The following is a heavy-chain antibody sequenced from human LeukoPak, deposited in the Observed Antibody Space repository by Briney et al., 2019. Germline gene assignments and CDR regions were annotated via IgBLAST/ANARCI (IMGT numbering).Heavy chain of an antibody. V-gene: IGHV4-59*01. CDR2: IYYSGST. Sequence: PSETLSLTCTVSGGSISSYYWSWIRQPPARGLEWIGYIYYSGSTNYNPSLKSRVTISVDTSKNQFSLKLSSVTAADTAVYYCARDQPLMAFDIWGQGTMVTVSS. J-gene: IGHJ3*02. CDR3: ARDQPLMAFDI. CDR1: GGSISSYY.